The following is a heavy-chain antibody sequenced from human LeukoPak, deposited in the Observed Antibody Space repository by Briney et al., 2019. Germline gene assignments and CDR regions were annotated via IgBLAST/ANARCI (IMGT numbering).Heavy chain of an antibody. Sequence: PSETLSLTCTVSGGSISSSSYYWGWIRQPPGKGLEWIGSIYYSGSTYYNPSLKSRVTISVDTSKNQFSLKLSSVTAADTAVYYCARVRALRAFDIWGQGTMVTVSS. CDR1: GGSISSSSYY. CDR2: IYYSGST. CDR3: ARVRALRAFDI. V-gene: IGHV4-39*07. J-gene: IGHJ3*02.